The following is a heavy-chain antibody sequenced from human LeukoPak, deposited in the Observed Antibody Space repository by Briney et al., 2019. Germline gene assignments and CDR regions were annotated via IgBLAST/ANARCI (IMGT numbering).Heavy chain of an antibody. Sequence: ASVKVSCKASGYTFTSYDINWVRQATGQGLEWMGWMNPNSGNTGYAQKFQGRVTKTRNTSISTAYMELSSLRSEDTAVYYCARNPSYYGMDVWGQGTTVTVSS. CDR3: ARNPSYYGMDV. CDR2: MNPNSGNT. V-gene: IGHV1-8*01. J-gene: IGHJ6*02. CDR1: GYTFTSYD.